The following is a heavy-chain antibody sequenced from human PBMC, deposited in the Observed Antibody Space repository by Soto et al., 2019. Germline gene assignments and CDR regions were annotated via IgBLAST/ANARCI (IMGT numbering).Heavy chain of an antibody. J-gene: IGHJ3*02. D-gene: IGHD2-2*01. V-gene: IGHV3-23*01. Sequence: VQLLESGGGLVQPGGSLRLSCAASGFTFSSYAMSWVRQAPGKGLEWVSAISGSGGSTYYADSVKGRFTISRDNSKNTLYLQMNSLRAEDTAVYYCAKVGCSSTSCYSQRAKGAFDIWGQGTMVTVSS. CDR2: ISGSGGST. CDR1: GFTFSSYA. CDR3: AKVGCSSTSCYSQRAKGAFDI.